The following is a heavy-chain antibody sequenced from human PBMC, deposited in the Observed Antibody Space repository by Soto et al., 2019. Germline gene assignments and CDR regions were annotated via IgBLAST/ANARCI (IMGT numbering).Heavy chain of an antibody. CDR1: GFTFDDYA. CDR3: AKERGMITFGGVIDY. Sequence: EVQLVESGGGLVQPGRSLRLSCAASGFTFDDYAMHWVRQAPGKGLEWVSGISWNSGSIGYADSVKGRFTISRDNAKNCLYLQMNSLRAEDTALYYCAKERGMITFGGVIDYWGQGTLVTVSS. J-gene: IGHJ4*02. CDR2: ISWNSGSI. D-gene: IGHD3-16*02. V-gene: IGHV3-9*01.